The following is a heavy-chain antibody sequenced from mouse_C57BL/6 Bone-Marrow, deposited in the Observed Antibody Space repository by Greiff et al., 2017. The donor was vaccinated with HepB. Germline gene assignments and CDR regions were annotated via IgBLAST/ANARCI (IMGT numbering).Heavy chain of an antibody. CDR3: ARSEYYGSSYYWYFDV. Sequence: VQLKQSGPVLVKPGASVKMSCKASGYTFTDYYMNWVKQSHGKSLEWIGVINPYNGGTSYNQKFKGKATLTVDKSSSTAYMELNSLTSEDSAVYYCARSEYYGSSYYWYFDVWGTGTTVTVSS. CDR1: GYTFTDYY. V-gene: IGHV1-19*01. J-gene: IGHJ1*03. CDR2: INPYNGGT. D-gene: IGHD1-1*01.